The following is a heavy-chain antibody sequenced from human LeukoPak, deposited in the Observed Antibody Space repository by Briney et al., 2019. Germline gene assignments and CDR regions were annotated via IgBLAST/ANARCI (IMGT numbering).Heavy chain of an antibody. V-gene: IGHV4-59*01. CDR3: ARDVEPIDY. CDR2: IYYSGST. J-gene: IGHJ4*02. CDR1: GGSISSYY. D-gene: IGHD5-24*01. Sequence: SETLSLTCTVSGGSISSYYWSWIRQPPGKGLEWIGYIYYSGSTNYNPSLKSRVTISVDTSKNQFSLKLSSVTAADTAVYYCARDVEPIDYWGQGTLVTVSS.